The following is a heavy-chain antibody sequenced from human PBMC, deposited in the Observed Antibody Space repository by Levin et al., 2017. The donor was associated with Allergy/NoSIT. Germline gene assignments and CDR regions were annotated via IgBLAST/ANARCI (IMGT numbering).Heavy chain of an antibody. CDR1: GDSITTGGFY. CDR2: IYHSGNT. CDR3: ARLDGRNWFDT. J-gene: IGHJ5*02. D-gene: IGHD5-24*01. V-gene: IGHV4-31*03. Sequence: SETLSLTCTVSGDSITTGGFYWSWLRQFPGTGLEFLGYIYHSGNTDYNPSLKSRLTLSVDTSKNQFSLNLRLVSAADTAVYYCARLDGRNWFDTWGQGTLVTVSS.